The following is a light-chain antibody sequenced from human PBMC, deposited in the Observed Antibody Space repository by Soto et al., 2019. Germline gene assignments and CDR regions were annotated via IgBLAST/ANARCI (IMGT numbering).Light chain of an antibody. CDR1: QSIRTN. Sequence: EIVMTQSPATLSVSPGERATLSCRASQSIRTNLAWYQQKAGQAPRLLIYGASARATGIPARFSGSGSGTEFTLTISSLQSEDSAVYYCQQYDNWWTFGPGTKVDIK. V-gene: IGKV3-15*01. CDR2: GAS. J-gene: IGKJ1*01. CDR3: QQYDNWWT.